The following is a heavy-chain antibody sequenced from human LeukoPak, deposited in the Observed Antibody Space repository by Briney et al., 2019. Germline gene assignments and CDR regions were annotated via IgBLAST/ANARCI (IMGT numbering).Heavy chain of an antibody. D-gene: IGHD3-16*02. V-gene: IGHV3-21*01. CDR1: GFTFSSYS. Sequence: GGSLRLSCAASGFTFSSYSMNWVRQAPGKGLEWVSSISSSSSYIYYADSVKGRFTISRDNAKNSLYLQMNSLRAEDTAVYYCARGRDDYVWGSYRYEPYYFDFWGQGTLVTVSS. J-gene: IGHJ4*02. CDR2: ISSSSSYI. CDR3: ARGRDDYVWGSYRYEPYYFDF.